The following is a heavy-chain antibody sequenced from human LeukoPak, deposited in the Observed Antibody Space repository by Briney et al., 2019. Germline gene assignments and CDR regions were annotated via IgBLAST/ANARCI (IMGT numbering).Heavy chain of an antibody. Sequence: SETLSLTCTVSGGSISSSSYYWGWIRQPPGKGLEWIGSIYYSGSTYYNPSLKSRVTISVDTSKNQFSLKLSSVTAADTAVYYCARLRSSSINYFDYWGQGTLVTVSS. CDR1: GGSISSSSYY. V-gene: IGHV4-39*01. J-gene: IGHJ4*02. D-gene: IGHD6-13*01. CDR2: IYYSGST. CDR3: ARLRSSSINYFDY.